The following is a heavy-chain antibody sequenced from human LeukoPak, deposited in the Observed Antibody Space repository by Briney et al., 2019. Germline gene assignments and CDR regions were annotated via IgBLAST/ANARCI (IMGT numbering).Heavy chain of an antibody. CDR2: ISAYNGNT. D-gene: IGHD6-19*01. CDR3: ARAGSSGWYKTYYYMDV. J-gene: IGHJ6*03. V-gene: IGHV1-18*01. Sequence: ASVKVSCKASGYTFTSHGISWVRQAPGQGLEWMGWISAYNGNTNYAQKLQGRVTMTTDTSTSTAYMELRSLRSDDTAVYYCARAGSSGWYKTYYYMDVWGKGTTVTVSS. CDR1: GYTFTSHG.